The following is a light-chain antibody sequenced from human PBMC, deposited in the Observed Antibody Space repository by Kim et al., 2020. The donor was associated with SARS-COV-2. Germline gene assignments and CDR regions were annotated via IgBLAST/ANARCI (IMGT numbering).Light chain of an antibody. CDR2: DNN. J-gene: IGLJ1*01. CDR1: SSNIGNNY. Sequence: QSVLTQPPSVSAAPGQKVTISCSGSSSNIGNNYVSWYQQLPGTAPKLLIYDNNKRPSGIPDRFYGSKSGTSATLGITGLQTGDEADYYCGTWDSSLSVRYVFGTGTKVTVL. V-gene: IGLV1-51*01. CDR3: GTWDSSLSVRYV.